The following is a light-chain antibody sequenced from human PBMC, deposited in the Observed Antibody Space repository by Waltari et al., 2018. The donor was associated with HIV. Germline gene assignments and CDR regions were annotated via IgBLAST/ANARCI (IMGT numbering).Light chain of an antibody. Sequence: QSALTQPASVSGSPGQSITISCTGTSSDAGRSRFVSWYQQHPGKAPRLVIYDVSNRPSGVSHRFSGSKSGDTASLTISGLQAEDEADYYCSSYTSSSIRVFGTGTKVNVV. CDR3: SSYTSSSIRV. CDR1: SSDAGRSRF. CDR2: DVS. J-gene: IGLJ1*01. V-gene: IGLV2-14*03.